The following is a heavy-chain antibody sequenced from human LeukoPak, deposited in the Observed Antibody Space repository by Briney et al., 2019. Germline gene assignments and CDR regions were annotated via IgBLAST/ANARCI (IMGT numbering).Heavy chain of an antibody. D-gene: IGHD5-24*01. V-gene: IGHV1-69*04. Sequence: ASVKVSCKASGGTFSSYAISWVRQAPGQGLEWMGRIIPILGIANYAQKFQGRVTITADKSTSTAYMELSSLRSEDTAVYYCARDGSGRDGYNSGYWGQGTLVTVS. CDR1: GGTFSSYA. J-gene: IGHJ4*02. CDR2: IIPILGIA. CDR3: ARDGSGRDGYNSGY.